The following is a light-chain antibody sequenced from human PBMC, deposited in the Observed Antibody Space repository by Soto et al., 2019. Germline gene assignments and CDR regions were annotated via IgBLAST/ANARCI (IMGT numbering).Light chain of an antibody. CDR3: QQYNNWPQT. CDR1: QSVSSN. CDR2: GAS. V-gene: IGKV3-15*01. Sequence: ELVMTQSPATLSVSPGERATLSCRASQSVSSNLAWYQQQPGQAPRLLIYGASTRATGIPARFSGSGSGPEFTLTISSLQSEDFAVYYCQQYNNWPQTFGQGTKVEIK. J-gene: IGKJ1*01.